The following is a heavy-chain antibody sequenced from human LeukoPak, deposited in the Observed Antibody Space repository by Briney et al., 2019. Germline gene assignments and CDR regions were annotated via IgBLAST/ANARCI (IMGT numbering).Heavy chain of an antibody. V-gene: IGHV4-59*01. CDR2: IYYSGST. Sequence: SETLSLTCTVSGGSISSYYWSWIRQPPGKGLEWTGYIYYSGSTNYNPSLKSRVTISVDTSKNQFSLKLSSVTAADTAVYYCAREGDGFFDYWGPGNLVTVSS. J-gene: IGHJ4*02. CDR1: GGSISSYY. CDR3: AREGDGFFDY. D-gene: IGHD5-24*01.